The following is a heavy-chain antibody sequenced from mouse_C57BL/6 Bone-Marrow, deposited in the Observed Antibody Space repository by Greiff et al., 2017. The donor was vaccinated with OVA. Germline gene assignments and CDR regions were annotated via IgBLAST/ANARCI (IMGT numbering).Heavy chain of an antibody. CDR2: IDPETGGT. D-gene: IGHD3-2*02. CDR3: TREEVRHGDY. J-gene: IGHJ4*01. V-gene: IGHV1-15*01. Sequence: VQLQQSGAELVRPGASVTLSCKASGYTFTDYEMHWVKQTPVHGLEWIGAIDPETGGTAYNQKFKGKAIVTADKSSSTAYMELRSLTSEDSAVDYCTREEVRHGDYWGQGTSVTVSS. CDR1: GYTFTDYE.